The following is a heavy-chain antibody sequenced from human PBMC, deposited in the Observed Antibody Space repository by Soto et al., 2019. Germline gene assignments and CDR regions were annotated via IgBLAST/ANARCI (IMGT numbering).Heavy chain of an antibody. CDR3: ARGVRRIAAAGTIMYYFDY. CDR1: GYTFTSYD. V-gene: IGHV1-8*01. Sequence: QVQLVQSGAEVKKPGASVKVSCKASGYTFTSYDINWVRQATGQGLEWMGWMNPNSGNTGYAQKFQGRVTMTRNTSISKAYMELSSLRSEDTAVYYCARGVRRIAAAGTIMYYFDYWGQGTLVTVSS. J-gene: IGHJ4*02. D-gene: IGHD6-13*01. CDR2: MNPNSGNT.